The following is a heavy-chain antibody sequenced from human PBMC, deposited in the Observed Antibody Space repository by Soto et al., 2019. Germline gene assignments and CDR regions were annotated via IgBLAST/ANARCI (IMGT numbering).Heavy chain of an antibody. CDR3: ARADSGYYDSSGYHSIDY. J-gene: IGHJ4*02. CDR1: GGLISNGYYY. V-gene: IGHV4-31*03. D-gene: IGHD3-22*01. CDR2: IYHSGST. Sequence: SETLSLTCTVSGGLISNGYYYWSWIRQHPXKGLEWIGYIYHSGSTYYNPSLKSRLTISVATSKNQFSLKLSSVTAADTAVYYCARADSGYYDSSGYHSIDYWGQGTLVTVSS.